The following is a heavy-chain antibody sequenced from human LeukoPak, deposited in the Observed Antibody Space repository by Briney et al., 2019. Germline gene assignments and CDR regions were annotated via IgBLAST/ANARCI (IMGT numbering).Heavy chain of an antibody. V-gene: IGHV3-21*01. CDR2: IGGTGTSI. CDR1: GFTFSTYS. D-gene: IGHD5-12*01. J-gene: IGHJ4*02. Sequence: GGSLRLSCAASGFTFSTYSMNWVRQAPGKGLEWVSSIGGTGTSIYYADSVKGRFTISRDNAKNSLYLQMNSLRAEDTAVYYCARDSVASFDCWGQGTLVTVSS. CDR3: ARDSVASFDC.